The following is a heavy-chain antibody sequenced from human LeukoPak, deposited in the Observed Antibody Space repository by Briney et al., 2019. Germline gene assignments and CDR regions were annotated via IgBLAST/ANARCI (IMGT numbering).Heavy chain of an antibody. V-gene: IGHV3-43D*03. Sequence: GGSLRLSCAASGFTFDDYAMHWVRQAPGKGLEWVSLISWDGGSTYYADSVKGRFTISRDNSKNSLYLQMNSLRAEDTALYYCAKEGNYYDAFDIWGQGTMVTVSS. D-gene: IGHD1-26*01. CDR1: GFTFDDYA. J-gene: IGHJ3*02. CDR3: AKEGNYYDAFDI. CDR2: ISWDGGST.